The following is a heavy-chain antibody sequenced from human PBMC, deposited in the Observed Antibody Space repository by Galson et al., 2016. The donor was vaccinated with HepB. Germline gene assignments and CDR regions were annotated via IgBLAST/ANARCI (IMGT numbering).Heavy chain of an antibody. CDR2: IYSGGTA. J-gene: IGHJ6*02. V-gene: IGHV3-53*01. Sequence: SLRLSCAASGFTVSSSYMNWVRRAPGKGLEWVSVIYSGGTAYFADSGGSTYYAYADSVKGRFTISRDNSKNTLYLQMNSLRTEDTAVYYCARVPGYSYGMEFWVQSPAVTVSS. CDR1: GFTVSSSY. CDR3: ARVPGYSYGMEF.